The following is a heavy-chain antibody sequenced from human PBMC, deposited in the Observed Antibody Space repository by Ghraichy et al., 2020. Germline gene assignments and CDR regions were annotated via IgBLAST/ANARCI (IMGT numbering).Heavy chain of an antibody. J-gene: IGHJ4*02. Sequence: ASVKVSCKASGYSFSSHGIAWVRQAPGQGLEWIGWINVHNDYTTHAENVEGRVTLTTDTSTDTAYMELRSLKFDDTAVYYCARWASGWEYFDSWGQGTLVTVSS. CDR3: ARWASGWEYFDS. V-gene: IGHV1-18*04. D-gene: IGHD6-19*01. CDR2: INVHNDYT. CDR1: GYSFSSHG.